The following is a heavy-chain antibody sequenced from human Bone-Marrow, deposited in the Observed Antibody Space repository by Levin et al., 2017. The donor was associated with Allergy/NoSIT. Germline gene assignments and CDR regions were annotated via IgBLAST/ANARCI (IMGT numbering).Heavy chain of an antibody. Sequence: PGGSLRLSCAASGFTFSNAWMSWVRQAPGKGLEWVDRIKSKTDGGTTDYAAPVKGRFTISRDDSKKTLYLQMNSLKTEDTALYYCTRSYYDFWSGSRPDYWGQGTLVTVSS. CDR3: TRSYYDFWSGSRPDY. CDR1: GFTFSNAW. J-gene: IGHJ4*02. V-gene: IGHV3-15*01. CDR2: IKSKTDGGTT. D-gene: IGHD3-3*01.